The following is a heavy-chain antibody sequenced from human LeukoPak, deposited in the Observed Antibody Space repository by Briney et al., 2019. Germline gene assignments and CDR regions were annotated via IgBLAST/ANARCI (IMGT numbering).Heavy chain of an antibody. J-gene: IGHJ4*02. CDR3: AGTYYYDSSFDY. Sequence: SETLSLTCTVSGGSISSYYWSWIRQPPGKGLEWIGYIYYSGSTNYNPSLKSRVTISVDTSKNQFSLKLSSVTAADTAVYYCAGTYYYDSSFDYWGQGTLVTVSS. CDR2: IYYSGST. V-gene: IGHV4-59*08. CDR1: GGSISSYY. D-gene: IGHD3-22*01.